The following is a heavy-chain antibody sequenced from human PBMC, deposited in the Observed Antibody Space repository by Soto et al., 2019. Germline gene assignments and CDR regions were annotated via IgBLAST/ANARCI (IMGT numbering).Heavy chain of an antibody. CDR1: GFTFSRYW. Sequence: LRLSCSASGFTFSRYWMHWVRQAPGKGLVWVSRISYDESTTDYADSVKGRFTISRDSAKNTLYLQMNSLRAEDTAVYFCARGGANTAMAHDYWGQGTLVTVS. CDR3: ARGGANTAMAHDY. CDR2: ISYDESTT. J-gene: IGHJ4*02. D-gene: IGHD5-18*01. V-gene: IGHV3-74*01.